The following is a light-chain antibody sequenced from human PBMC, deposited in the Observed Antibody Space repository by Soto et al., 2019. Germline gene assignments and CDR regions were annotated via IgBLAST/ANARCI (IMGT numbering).Light chain of an antibody. CDR3: LSYYSSLSGLYV. V-gene: IGLV1-40*01. CDR2: GNS. Sequence: QSVLTEPPSVSGAPGQRVTISCTGSRSNIGAGYDVHWYQQLPGTAPKLLIYGNSNRPSGVPDRFSGSKSGTSASLAITGLQAEDEADYYCLSYYSSLSGLYVFGTGTKLTVL. J-gene: IGLJ1*01. CDR1: RSNIGAGYD.